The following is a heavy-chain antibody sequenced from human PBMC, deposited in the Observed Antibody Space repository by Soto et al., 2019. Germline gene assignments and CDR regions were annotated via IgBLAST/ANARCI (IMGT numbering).Heavy chain of an antibody. Sequence: QVQLVQSGAEVKKPGSSVKVSCKASGGTFSSYTISWVRQAPGQGLEWMGRIIPILGIANYAQKFQGRVTITADKSTSTAYVELSSLRSEDTAVYYCAQGRWEGIRDDFMVWFDPWGQGTLVTVSS. CDR2: IIPILGIA. CDR3: AQGRWEGIRDDFMVWFDP. CDR1: GGTFSSYT. V-gene: IGHV1-69*02. J-gene: IGHJ5*02. D-gene: IGHD1-26*01.